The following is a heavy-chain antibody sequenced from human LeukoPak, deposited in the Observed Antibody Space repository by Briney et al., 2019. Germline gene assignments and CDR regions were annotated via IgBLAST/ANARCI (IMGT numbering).Heavy chain of an antibody. CDR3: GKERYGSSSVVDY. J-gene: IGHJ4*01. Sequence: GGSLRLSCAASGFTFSSNAMNWARQAPGKGLEWVSGITGSGDSTYYADSVKGRFTISRDNSKNTVYLQMNSLRVEDTAVYHCGKERYGSSSVVDYWGHGTLVTVSS. CDR2: ITGSGDST. V-gene: IGHV3-23*01. D-gene: IGHD6-6*01. CDR1: GFTFSSNA.